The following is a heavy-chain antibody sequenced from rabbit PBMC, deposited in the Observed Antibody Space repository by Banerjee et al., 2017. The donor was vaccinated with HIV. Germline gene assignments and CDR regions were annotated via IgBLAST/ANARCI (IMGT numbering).Heavy chain of an antibody. CDR3: ARDLAGVIGWNFDL. Sequence: QEQLEESGGGLVQPEGSLTLTCKASGFDFSSNAICWVRQAPGKGLEWIACIYDGSSGSTYYTSWAKGRFTISKTSSTTVTLQMTSLTAADTATYFCARDLAGVIGWNFDLWGPGTLVTVS. V-gene: IGHV1S45*01. D-gene: IGHD4-1*01. J-gene: IGHJ4*01. CDR1: GFDFSSNA. CDR2: IYDGSSGST.